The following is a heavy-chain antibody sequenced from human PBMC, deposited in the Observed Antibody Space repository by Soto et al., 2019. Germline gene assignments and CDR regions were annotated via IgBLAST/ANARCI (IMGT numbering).Heavy chain of an antibody. D-gene: IGHD2-15*01. J-gene: IGHJ5*02. CDR1: GGTFSSYA. V-gene: IGHV1-69*13. CDR3: ARTPPGGGCRGGSCYSLGFDP. CDR2: IIPIFGTA. Sequence: SVKVSCKASGGTFSSYAISWVRQAPGQGLEWMGGIIPIFGTANYAQKFQGRVTITADESTSTAYMELSSLRSEDTAVYYCARTPPGGGCRGGSCYSLGFDPWGPGXLVTVYS.